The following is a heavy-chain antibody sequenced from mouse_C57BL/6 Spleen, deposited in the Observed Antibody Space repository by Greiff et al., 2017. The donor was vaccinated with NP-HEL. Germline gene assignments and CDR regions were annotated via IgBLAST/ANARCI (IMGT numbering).Heavy chain of an antibody. CDR3: ASRFRNYAMDY. Sequence: EVKLMESGGGLVQPGGSLKLSCAASGFTFSDYYMYWVRQTPEKRLEWVAYISNGGGSTYYPDTVKGRFTISRDNAKNTLYLQMSRLKSEDTAMYYCASRFRNYAMDYWGQGTSVTVSS. CDR1: GFTFSDYY. J-gene: IGHJ4*01. CDR2: ISNGGGST. V-gene: IGHV5-12*01. D-gene: IGHD1-3*01.